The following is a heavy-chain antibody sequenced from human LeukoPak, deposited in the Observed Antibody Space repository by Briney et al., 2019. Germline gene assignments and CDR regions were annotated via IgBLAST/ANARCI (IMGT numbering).Heavy chain of an antibody. V-gene: IGHV4-31*03. CDR3: ATSLDYYGMDV. Sequence: SETLSLTCTVSGGSISSGGYYWSWIRQHPGKGLEWIVYIYYSGSTYYNPSLKSGVTISVDRSENQFSLNLSSVTAADTAVYYCATSLDYYGMDVWGQGTTVTVSS. J-gene: IGHJ6*02. CDR2: IYYSGST. D-gene: IGHD3-16*01. CDR1: GGSISSGGYY.